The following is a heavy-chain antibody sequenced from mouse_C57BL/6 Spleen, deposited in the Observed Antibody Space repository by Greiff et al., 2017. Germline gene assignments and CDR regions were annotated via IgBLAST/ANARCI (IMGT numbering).Heavy chain of an antibody. Sequence: VQLQQSGAELVRPGTSVKVSCKASGYAFTNYLIEWVKQRPGQGLEWIGVINPGSGGTNYNEKFKGKATLTADKSSSTAYRQLSSLTSEDSAVYFWARSVAYYFDDWGQGTTLTVSS. D-gene: IGHD1-1*02. CDR3: ARSVAYYFDD. CDR1: GYAFTNYL. V-gene: IGHV1-54*01. J-gene: IGHJ2*01. CDR2: INPGSGGT.